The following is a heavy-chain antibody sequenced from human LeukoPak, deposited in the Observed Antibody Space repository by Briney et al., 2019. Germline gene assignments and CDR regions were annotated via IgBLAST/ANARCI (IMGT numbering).Heavy chain of an antibody. CDR2: ISWNSGSI. CDR1: GLTFDDYA. CDR3: AKVVKVDTVWGPVFDY. D-gene: IGHD5-18*01. J-gene: IGHJ4*02. V-gene: IGHV3-9*01. Sequence: GRSLRLSCAASGLTFDDYAMHWVRQAPGKGLEWVSGISWNSGSIGYADSVKGRFTISRDNAKSSLYLQMNSLRAEDTALYYCAKVVKVDTVWGPVFDYWGQGTLVTVSS.